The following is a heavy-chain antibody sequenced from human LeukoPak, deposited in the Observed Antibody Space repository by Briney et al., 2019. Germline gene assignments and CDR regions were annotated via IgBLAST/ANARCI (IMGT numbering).Heavy chain of an antibody. J-gene: IGHJ6*02. D-gene: IGHD2/OR15-2a*01. CDR1: GFTLSEFNY. Sequence: PGGSLRLSCAASGFTLSEFNYMSWIRQAPGKGLEWLSYTSSDSSHTNYAESVKGRSTISRDNTKNSLYLQLNSLRAEDTAVYYCAKYVSAKGPPYALDVWGQGTTVTVSS. V-gene: IGHV3-11*03. CDR3: AKYVSAKGPPYALDV. CDR2: TSSDSSHT.